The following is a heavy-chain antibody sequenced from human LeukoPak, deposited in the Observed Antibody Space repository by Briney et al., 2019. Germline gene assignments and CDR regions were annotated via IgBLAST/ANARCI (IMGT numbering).Heavy chain of an antibody. CDR1: GITFNTYN. V-gene: IGHV3-48*04. Sequence: PGGSLRLSCAASGITFNTYNMNWVRQAPGKGLEWVSYISSSSSTVYYADSVKGRFTISRDNAKNSLYLQMNSLRAEDTALYYCASEVRGPLDYWGQGTLVTVSS. CDR2: ISSSSSTV. CDR3: ASEVRGPLDY. J-gene: IGHJ4*02. D-gene: IGHD3-10*01.